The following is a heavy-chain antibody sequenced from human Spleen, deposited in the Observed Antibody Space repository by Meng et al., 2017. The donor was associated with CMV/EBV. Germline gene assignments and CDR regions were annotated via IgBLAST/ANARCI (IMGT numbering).Heavy chain of an antibody. CDR3: AREGSSNWFDP. Sequence: CTFSGGSISSGGYSWSWIRQHPGKGLEWIGYIYYSGSTYYNPSLKSRVTISVDTSKNQFSLNLSSVTAADTAVYYCAREGSSNWFDPWGQGTLVTVSS. D-gene: IGHD6-6*01. CDR1: GGSISSGGYS. J-gene: IGHJ5*02. V-gene: IGHV4-31*03. CDR2: IYYSGST.